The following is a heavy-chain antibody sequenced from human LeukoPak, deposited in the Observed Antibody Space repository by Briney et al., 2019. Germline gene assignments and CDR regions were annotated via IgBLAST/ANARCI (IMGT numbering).Heavy chain of an antibody. Sequence: GASVKVSCKASGYTFTSYYMHWVRQAPGQGLEWMGIINPSGGSTSYAQKFQGRVTMTRDMSTSTDYMELSSLRSEDTAVYYCARAVVRGARNDYWGQGTLVTVSS. CDR1: GYTFTSYY. J-gene: IGHJ4*02. V-gene: IGHV1-46*01. CDR2: INPSGGST. D-gene: IGHD3-10*01. CDR3: ARAVVRGARNDY.